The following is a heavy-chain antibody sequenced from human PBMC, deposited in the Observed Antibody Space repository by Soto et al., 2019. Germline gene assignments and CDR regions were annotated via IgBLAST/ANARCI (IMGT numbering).Heavy chain of an antibody. CDR1: GGSISSGAYY. D-gene: IGHD3-10*01. CDR2: IYYSGST. Sequence: QVQLQESGPGLVKPSQTLSLTCTVSGGSISSGAYYWSWIRQPPGKGLEWIGYIYYSGSTYYNPSLKSRVTISVDTSKNQFSLKLSSVTAADTAVYYCARVGGFGATTIDYWGQGTLVTVSS. J-gene: IGHJ4*02. CDR3: ARVGGFGATTIDY. V-gene: IGHV4-30-4*01.